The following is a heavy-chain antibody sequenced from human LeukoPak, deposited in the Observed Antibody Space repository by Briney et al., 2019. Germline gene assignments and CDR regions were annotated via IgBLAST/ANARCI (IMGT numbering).Heavy chain of an antibody. V-gene: IGHV3-49*03. J-gene: IGHJ4*02. D-gene: IGHD3-16*02. CDR1: GFTFGDYA. Sequence: GGSLRLSCTASGFTFGDYAMSWFRQAPGKGLEWVGFIRSKAYGGTTEYAASVKGRFTISRDDSKSIAYLQMNSLKTEDTAVYYCTRGYDYVWGSYRYPFDYWGQGTLVTVS. CDR2: IRSKAYGGTT. CDR3: TRGYDYVWGSYRYPFDY.